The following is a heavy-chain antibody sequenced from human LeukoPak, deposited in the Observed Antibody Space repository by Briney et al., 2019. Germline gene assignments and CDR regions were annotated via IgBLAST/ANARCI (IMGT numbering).Heavy chain of an antibody. CDR1: GFTFSSYI. V-gene: IGHV3-21*01. J-gene: IGHJ4*02. CDR2: ISSSSSYI. CDR3: ARGGRVVLYYFDY. D-gene: IGHD2-15*01. Sequence: GGSLRLSCAASGFTFSSYIMNWVRQAPGKGLEWVSSISSSSSYIYYADSVKGRFTISRDNSKNTLYLQMNSLRAEDTAVYYCARGGRVVLYYFDYWGQGTLVTVSS.